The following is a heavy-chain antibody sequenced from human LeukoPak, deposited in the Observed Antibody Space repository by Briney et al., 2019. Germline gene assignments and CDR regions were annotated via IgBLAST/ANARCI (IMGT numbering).Heavy chain of an antibody. D-gene: IGHD6-13*01. CDR2: ISSSSSYI. J-gene: IGHJ4*02. CDR1: GFTFSSYA. Sequence: GGSLRLSCAASGFTFSSYAMGWVRQAPGKGLEWVSSISSSSSYIYYADSVKGRFTISRDNAKNSLYLQMNSLRAEDTAVYYCARDLQQLAFDYWGQGTLVTVSS. V-gene: IGHV3-21*01. CDR3: ARDLQQLAFDY.